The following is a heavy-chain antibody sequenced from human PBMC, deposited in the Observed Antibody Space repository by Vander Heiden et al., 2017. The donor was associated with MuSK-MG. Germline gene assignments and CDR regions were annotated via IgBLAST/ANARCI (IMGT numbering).Heavy chain of an antibody. CDR1: GFTFSDYY. CDR3: AREVEMAPFDY. J-gene: IGHJ4*02. D-gene: IGHD2-2*01. CDR2: ISSSGSTI. V-gene: IGHV3-11*01. Sequence: VQLVESGGGLVKPGRSLRLSCAASGFTFSDYYMSWIRQAPGKGLEWVSYISSSGSTIYYADSVKGRFTIARDNAKNSLYMQMNRMRAEDTAVYYGAREVEMAPFDYWGQGTLVTVYS.